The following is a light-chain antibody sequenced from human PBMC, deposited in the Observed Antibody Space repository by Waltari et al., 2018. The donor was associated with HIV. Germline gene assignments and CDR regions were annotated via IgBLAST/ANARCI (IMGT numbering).Light chain of an antibody. CDR3: ASWDDSLNGYV. V-gene: IGLV1-44*01. CDR2: SYN. Sequence: QSVLTQPPSASGTPGQRVTISCSGSSSNIGNNTENCYQQPPGTAPKLLIYSYNQRPSGVPDRFSGSKSGTSASLAISGLQSEDEADYYCASWDDSLNGYVFGTGTKVTVL. CDR1: SSNIGNNT. J-gene: IGLJ1*01.